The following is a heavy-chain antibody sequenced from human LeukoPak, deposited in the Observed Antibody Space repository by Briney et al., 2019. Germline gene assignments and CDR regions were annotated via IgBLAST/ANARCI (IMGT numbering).Heavy chain of an antibody. D-gene: IGHD5-18*01. CDR2: INPSGGST. V-gene: IGHV1-46*01. Sequence: ASVKVSCKASGYTFTSYYMHWVRQAPGQGLEWMGIINPSGGSTSYAQKFQGRVTMTRDTSTSTVYMELSSLRSEDTAVYYCARVGSGYSHGSPFDYWGQGTLVTVSS. J-gene: IGHJ4*02. CDR1: GYTFTSYY. CDR3: ARVGSGYSHGSPFDY.